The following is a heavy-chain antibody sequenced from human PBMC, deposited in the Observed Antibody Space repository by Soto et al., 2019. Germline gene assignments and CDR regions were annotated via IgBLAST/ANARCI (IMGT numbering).Heavy chain of an antibody. V-gene: IGHV3-21*01. J-gene: IGHJ3*02. CDR3: ARGAVADAFDI. CDR2: ISSFSNYM. D-gene: IGHD6-19*01. CDR1: GFTFNSYS. Sequence: PGGSLRLSCAVSGFTFNSYSMNWVRQAPGKGLEWVSSISSFSNYMYHTDSVKGRFTISRDNARNSLYLQMNSLRAEDTAVYYCARGAVADAFDIWGQGTMVPVSS.